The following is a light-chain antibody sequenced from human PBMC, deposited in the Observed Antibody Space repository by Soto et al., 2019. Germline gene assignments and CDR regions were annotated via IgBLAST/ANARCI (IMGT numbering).Light chain of an antibody. CDR2: GNT. CDR1: SSNIGAGYD. V-gene: IGLV1-40*01. J-gene: IGLJ2*01. CDR3: LSYASRLRGRV. Sequence: QSVLTQPPSVSGAPGQRVTISCSVSSSNIGAGYDVHWYQQFPTTAPKLLIYGNTNRPSGVPDRFSGSKSGTSASLAIAGVQVEDEADYYCLSYASRLRGRVVGGGT.